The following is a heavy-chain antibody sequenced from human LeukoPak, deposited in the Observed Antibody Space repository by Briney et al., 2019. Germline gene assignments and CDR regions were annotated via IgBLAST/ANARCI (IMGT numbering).Heavy chain of an antibody. CDR3: AKDTVRGSHYYYYMDV. V-gene: IGHV3-23*01. J-gene: IGHJ6*03. CDR1: GFTFSSYG. Sequence: GRSLRLSCAASGFTFSSYGMSWVRQAPGRRLEWVSAISGSGGSTCYAGSVKGRFTISRDNSKNTLYLQMNSLRAEDTAVYYCAKDTVRGSHYYYYMDVWGKGTTVTISS. CDR2: ISGSGGST. D-gene: IGHD3-10*01.